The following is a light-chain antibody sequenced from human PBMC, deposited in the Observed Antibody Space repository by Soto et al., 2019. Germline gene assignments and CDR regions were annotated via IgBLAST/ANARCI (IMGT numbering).Light chain of an antibody. Sequence: QSALTQPASVSGSPGQSITISCTGTSSDIGGSNYVSWNQQHPGKAPKLIIYEVSNRPSGVSNRFSGSKSGNTASLTISGLQAEDEADYYCSSYRSSSTYVFGTGTKLTVL. V-gene: IGLV2-14*01. CDR3: SSYRSSSTYV. CDR1: SSDIGGSNY. J-gene: IGLJ1*01. CDR2: EVS.